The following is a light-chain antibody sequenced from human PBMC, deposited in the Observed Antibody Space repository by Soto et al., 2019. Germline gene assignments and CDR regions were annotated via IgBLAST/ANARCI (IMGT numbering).Light chain of an antibody. V-gene: IGKV3-20*01. J-gene: IGKJ1*01. Sequence: EVVLTQSPGTVSLSPGERATHSCRASQSVTSYYLAWYQQKPGQAPRLLIYAASSRATGIPDRFSGSGSGTDFTLSISRLEPEDFAVYYCQQYGSSVTWTFGQGTKVEIK. CDR3: QQYGSSVTWT. CDR2: AAS. CDR1: QSVTSYY.